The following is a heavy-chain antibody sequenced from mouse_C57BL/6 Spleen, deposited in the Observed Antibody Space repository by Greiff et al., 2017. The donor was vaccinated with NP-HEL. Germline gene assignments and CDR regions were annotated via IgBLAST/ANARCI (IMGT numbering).Heavy chain of an antibody. CDR3: ARNWDDYAMDY. CDR2: ISSGSSTI. CDR1: GFTFSDYG. D-gene: IGHD4-1*01. J-gene: IGHJ4*01. Sequence: DVKLVESGGGLVKPGGSLKLSCAASGFTFSDYGMHWVRQAPEKGLEWVAYISSGSSTIYYADTVKGRFTISRDNAKNTLFLQMTSLRSEDTAMYYCARNWDDYAMDYWGQGTSVTVSS. V-gene: IGHV5-17*01.